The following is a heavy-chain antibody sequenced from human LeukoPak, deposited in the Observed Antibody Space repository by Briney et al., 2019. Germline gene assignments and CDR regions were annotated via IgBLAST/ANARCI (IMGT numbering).Heavy chain of an antibody. J-gene: IGHJ5*02. V-gene: IGHV4-61*02. Sequence: PSETLSLTCTVSGGSISSGSYSWSWIRQPAGKGLEWIGRIYTSGNTKYNPSLNSRVTISLYTSKNQFSLKLSSVTAADTAVYYCARGVLLVPAAARNWFDPWGQGTLVTVSS. D-gene: IGHD2-2*01. CDR3: ARGVLLVPAAARNWFDP. CDR1: GGSISSGSYS. CDR2: IYTSGNT.